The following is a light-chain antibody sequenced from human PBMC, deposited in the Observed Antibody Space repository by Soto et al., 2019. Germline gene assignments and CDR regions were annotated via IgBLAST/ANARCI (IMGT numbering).Light chain of an antibody. CDR2: NVN. J-gene: IGLJ1*01. CDR3: SSFTSSTTYV. CDR1: SSDVGNYNY. Sequence: QSAXTQSASVSGSPGQSITISCTGTSSDVGNYNYVSWYQQHPGEVPKLIIFNVNNRPSGVSNRFSGSKSGNTASLTISGLQAEDEADYYCSSFTSSTTYVFGTGTKVTVL. V-gene: IGLV2-14*01.